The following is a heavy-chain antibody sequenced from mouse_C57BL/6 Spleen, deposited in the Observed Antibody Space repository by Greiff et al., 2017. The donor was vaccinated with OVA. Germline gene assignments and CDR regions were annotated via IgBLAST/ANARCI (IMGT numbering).Heavy chain of an antibody. CDR3: ARLDYGSSQAYAMDY. CDR2: IYPGSGST. D-gene: IGHD1-1*01. J-gene: IGHJ4*01. Sequence: QVQLKQPGAELVKPGASVKMSCKASGYTFTSYWITWVKQRPGQGLEWIGDIYPGSGSTNYNEKFKSKATLTVDTSSSTAYMQLSSLTSEDSAVYYCARLDYGSSQAYAMDYWGQGTSVTVSS. CDR1: GYTFTSYW. V-gene: IGHV1-55*01.